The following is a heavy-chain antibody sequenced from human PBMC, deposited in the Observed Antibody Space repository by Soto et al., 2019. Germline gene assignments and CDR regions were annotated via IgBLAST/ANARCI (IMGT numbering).Heavy chain of an antibody. CDR1: GDSISSYY. CDR2: IYYTGST. V-gene: IGHV4-59*06. CDR3: ARVPVPLSAASDY. D-gene: IGHD6-13*01. J-gene: IGHJ4*02. Sequence: SETLSLTCTVSGDSISSYYWSWIRQHPGKGLEWIGYIYYTGSTYYNPSLKSRVIISVDTSKNQFSLKVNFVSDADTAIYYCARVPVPLSAASDYSGQVAPVTVS.